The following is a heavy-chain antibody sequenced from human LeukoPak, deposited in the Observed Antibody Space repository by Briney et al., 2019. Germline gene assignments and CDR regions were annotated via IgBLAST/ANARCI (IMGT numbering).Heavy chain of an antibody. CDR1: GFTFSSYG. Sequence: PGGSLRLSCAASGFTFSSYGMHWVRQAPGKGLEWVAFIRYDGSNKDYADSVKGRFTISRDNSKNTLYLQMNSLRAEDTAVYYCAQIAVAGTHLPNFDYWGQGTLVTVSS. J-gene: IGHJ4*02. V-gene: IGHV3-30*02. D-gene: IGHD6-19*01. CDR2: IRYDGSNK. CDR3: AQIAVAGTHLPNFDY.